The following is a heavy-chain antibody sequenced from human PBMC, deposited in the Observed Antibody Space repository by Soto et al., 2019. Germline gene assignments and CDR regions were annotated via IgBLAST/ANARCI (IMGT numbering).Heavy chain of an antibody. CDR1: GYTLTELS. D-gene: IGHD5-18*01. CDR3: ATVSGRGYSYGKSNWFDP. J-gene: IGHJ5*02. V-gene: IGHV1-24*01. Sequence: QVQLVQSGAEVKKPGASVKVSCKVSGYTLTELSMHWVRQAPGKGLEWMGGFDPEDGETIYAQKFQGRVTMTEDTSTDTAYMELSSLRSEYTAVYYCATVSGRGYSYGKSNWFDPWGQGTLVTVSS. CDR2: FDPEDGET.